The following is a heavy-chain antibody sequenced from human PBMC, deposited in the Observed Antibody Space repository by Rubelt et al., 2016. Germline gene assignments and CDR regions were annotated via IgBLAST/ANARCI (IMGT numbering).Heavy chain of an antibody. D-gene: IGHD1-1*01. CDR1: GYTFTSYG. CDR3: ARDVRESSNWYEEGNDY. J-gene: IGHJ4*02. Sequence: QVQLVQSGAEVKKPGASVKVSCKASGYTFTSYGISWVRQAPGQGLEWMGWISAYNGNTNYAKNVQGRVTMTTDTSTSTAYMELRSLRSDDTAVYYCARDVRESSNWYEEGNDYWGPGAQVTVSS. CDR2: ISAYNGNT. V-gene: IGHV1-18*01.